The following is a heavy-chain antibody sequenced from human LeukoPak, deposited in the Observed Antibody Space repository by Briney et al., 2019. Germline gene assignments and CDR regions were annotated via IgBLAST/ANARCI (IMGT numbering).Heavy chain of an antibody. CDR1: GYTFTTYY. V-gene: IGHV1-46*01. CDR2: INPSGGST. J-gene: IGHJ4*02. CDR3: ARGPPDDYGLDY. Sequence: GASVKVSCKASGYTFTTYYMHWVRQGPGQGLEWMGIINPSGGSTSYAQKFQGRVTMTRDTSTSTVYMELSSLRSEDTAVYYCARGPPDDYGLDYWGQGILVTVSS. D-gene: IGHD4-17*01.